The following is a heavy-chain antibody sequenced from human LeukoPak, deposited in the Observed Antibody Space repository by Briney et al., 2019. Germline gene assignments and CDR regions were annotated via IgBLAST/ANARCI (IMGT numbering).Heavy chain of an antibody. CDR2: VSFDGSNK. CDR1: GFIFSRNA. V-gene: IGHV3-30*04. Sequence: GGSLRLSCAASGFIFSRNAMHWVRQAPGKGLEWVAVVSFDGSNKFYADSVKGRFTISRDNSKNTLYLQMDSLRAEDTAVFYCARGERYCTASNCFFSFDYWGQGTLVTVPS. CDR3: ARGERYCTASNCFFSFDY. D-gene: IGHD2-15*01. J-gene: IGHJ4*02.